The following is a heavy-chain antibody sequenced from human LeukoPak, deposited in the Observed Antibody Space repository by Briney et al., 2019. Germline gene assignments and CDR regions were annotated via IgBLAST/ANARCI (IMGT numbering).Heavy chain of an antibody. V-gene: IGHV3-74*01. J-gene: IGHJ5*02. CDR1: GFTFSSYW. Sequence: GRSLRLSCAASGFTFSSYWMHWVRQAPGKGLVWVSRINSDGSSTSYADSVKGRFTISRDNAKNTLYLQMNSLRAEDTAVYYCARVLGTWNWFDPWGQGTLVTVSS. CDR3: ARVLGTWNWFDP. CDR2: INSDGSST. D-gene: IGHD7-27*01.